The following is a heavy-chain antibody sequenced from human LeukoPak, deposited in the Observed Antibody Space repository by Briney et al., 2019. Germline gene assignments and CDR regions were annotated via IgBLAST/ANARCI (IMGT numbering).Heavy chain of an antibody. CDR1: GFTFSTYA. CDR3: AKAMTTDHYDSRGFYRVDFDS. D-gene: IGHD3-22*01. CDR2: LTNSGGSGGVT. Sequence: GGSLRLSCAASGFTFSTYAMSWVRQAPGKGLEWVSALTNSGGSGGVTYYADSVKGRFIISRDNSKSTLYLQLSSLRAEDTAVYYCAKAMTTDHYDSRGFYRVDFDSWGQGTLVTVSS. J-gene: IGHJ4*02. V-gene: IGHV3-23*01.